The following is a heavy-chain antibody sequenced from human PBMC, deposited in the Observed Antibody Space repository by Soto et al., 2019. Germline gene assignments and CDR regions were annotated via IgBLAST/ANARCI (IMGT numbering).Heavy chain of an antibody. J-gene: IGHJ4*02. Sequence: GGSLRLSCAASGFIFDNHAMNCVRQAPGKGLEWVAGVSWNSGSIDYADSVKGRFTISRDNAKNSLYLQMNSLRAEDTALYYCERDRCGGGCYPFVAWGQGLLVTV. CDR3: ERDRCGGGCYPFVA. CDR2: VSWNSGSI. CDR1: GFIFDNHA. V-gene: IGHV3-9*01. D-gene: IGHD2-21*02.